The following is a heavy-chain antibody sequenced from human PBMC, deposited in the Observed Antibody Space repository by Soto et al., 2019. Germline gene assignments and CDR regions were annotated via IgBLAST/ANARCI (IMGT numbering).Heavy chain of an antibody. J-gene: IGHJ6*02. CDR2: MNPDSENT. Sequence: GASVKVSCKAAGYTFTNYDITWVRQATGQGLEWMGWMNPDSENTGSPQKFQGRVTMTVNTSINTAYMELTSLRSEDTAVYYCTRAQFEFGSYFGLDVWGQGPTGTVYS. V-gene: IGHV1-8*01. CDR3: TRAQFEFGSYFGLDV. CDR1: GYTFTNYD. D-gene: IGHD3-10*01.